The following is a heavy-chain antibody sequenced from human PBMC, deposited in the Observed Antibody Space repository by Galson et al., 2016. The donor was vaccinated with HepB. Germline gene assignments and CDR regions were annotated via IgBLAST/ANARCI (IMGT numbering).Heavy chain of an antibody. J-gene: IGHJ4*02. CDR2: INTDNGNT. CDR1: GYTFISYS. D-gene: IGHD2-15*01. Sequence: SVKVSCKASGYTFISYSMHWVRQAPGQRPQWMGWINTDNGNTKYAPNFQGRVTISRVTSASTVFMELRSLRSADTAVYYCARGGFCTGGDCYSPDFTDWGQGSLVAVSS. CDR3: ARGGFCTGGDCYSPDFTD. V-gene: IGHV1-3*04.